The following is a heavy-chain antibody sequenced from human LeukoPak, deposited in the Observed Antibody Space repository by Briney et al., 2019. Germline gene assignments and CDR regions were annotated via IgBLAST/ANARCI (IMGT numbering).Heavy chain of an antibody. Sequence: PGGSLRLSCAASGFTVSSNYMSWVRQASGKGLEWVSVIYSGGSTYYADSVKGRFTISRDNSKNTLYLQMNSLRAEDTAVYYCARANYVWGSTNWFDPWGQGTLVTVSS. CDR3: ARANYVWGSTNWFDP. V-gene: IGHV3-66*01. CDR1: GFTVSSNY. CDR2: IYSGGST. D-gene: IGHD3-16*01. J-gene: IGHJ5*02.